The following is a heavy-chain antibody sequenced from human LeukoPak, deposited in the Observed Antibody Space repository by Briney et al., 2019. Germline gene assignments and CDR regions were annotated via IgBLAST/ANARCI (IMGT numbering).Heavy chain of an antibody. D-gene: IGHD3-22*01. Sequence: SETLSLTCSVSGYSISSGYYWGWIRQPPGKGLEWIGYIYYSGSTNYNPSLKSRVTISVDTSKNQFSLKLSSVTAADTAVYYCASGRYYYDSSGYYYYGMDVWGQGTTVTVSS. CDR2: IYYSGST. V-gene: IGHV4-38-2*02. CDR1: GYSISSGYY. J-gene: IGHJ6*02. CDR3: ASGRYYYDSSGYYYYGMDV.